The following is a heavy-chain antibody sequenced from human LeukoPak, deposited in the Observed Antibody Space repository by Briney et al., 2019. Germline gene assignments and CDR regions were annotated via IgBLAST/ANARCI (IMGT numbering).Heavy chain of an antibody. CDR3: TRVKGYCSGGSCHPIDY. V-gene: IGHV3-49*03. J-gene: IGHJ4*02. D-gene: IGHD2-15*01. CDR2: IRSKAYGGTT. Sequence: GGSLRLSCTASGFTFGDYAMSWFRQAPGKGLELVGFIRSKAYGGTTEYAASVKGRFTISRDDSKSIAYLQMNSLKTEDTAVYYCTRVKGYCSGGSCHPIDYWGQGTLVTVSS. CDR1: GFTFGDYA.